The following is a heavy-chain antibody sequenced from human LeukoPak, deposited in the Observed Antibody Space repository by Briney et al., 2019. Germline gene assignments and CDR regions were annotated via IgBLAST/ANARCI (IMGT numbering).Heavy chain of an antibody. D-gene: IGHD3-16*01. CDR1: GFSFSSYT. J-gene: IGHJ4*02. CDR3: AKDRTREGFGPYYFDY. Sequence: TGGSLRLSCSASGFSFSSYTMTWVRQAPGKGPEWGSIIIGGGDTTFYTDSVKGRFTMSRDNSKNTLNLQMNTLGAEDTAVYYCAKDRTREGFGPYYFDYWGQGTPVTVSS. V-gene: IGHV3-23*01. CDR2: IIGGGDTT.